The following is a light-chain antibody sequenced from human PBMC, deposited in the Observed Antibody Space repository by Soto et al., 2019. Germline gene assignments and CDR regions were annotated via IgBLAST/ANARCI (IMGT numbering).Light chain of an antibody. J-gene: IGLJ1*01. Sequence: QSAVTQPASVSGSPGLSITISCTGTNSDVGAYNYVSWYQQHPGKAPKLMIYDVTNRPSGVSNRFSGSKSGYTASLTISGLQAEDEADYYCSSYTTSSTYVFGTGTKLTVL. CDR2: DVT. CDR3: SSYTTSSTYV. CDR1: NSDVGAYNY. V-gene: IGLV2-14*03.